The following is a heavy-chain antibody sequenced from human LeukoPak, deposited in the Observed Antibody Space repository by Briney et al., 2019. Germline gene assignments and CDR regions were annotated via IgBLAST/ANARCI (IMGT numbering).Heavy chain of an antibody. J-gene: IGHJ3*02. CDR2: ISYDGSNK. CDR3: ARDMWELQGRGAFDI. D-gene: IGHD1-26*01. Sequence: GGSLRLSCAASGFTFSSYSMNWVRQAPGKGLEWVAVISYDGSNKYYADSVKGRFTVSRDNSKNTLYLQMNSLRAEDTAVYYCARDMWELQGRGAFDIWGQGTMVTVSS. CDR1: GFTFSSYS. V-gene: IGHV3-30*03.